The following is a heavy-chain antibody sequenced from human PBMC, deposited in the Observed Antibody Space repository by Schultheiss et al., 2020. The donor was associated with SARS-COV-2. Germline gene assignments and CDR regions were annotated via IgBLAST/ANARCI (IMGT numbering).Heavy chain of an antibody. V-gene: IGHV4-61*08. Sequence: SETLSLTCTVSGGSISSGGYSWSWIRQPPGKGLEWIGYIYYSGSTNYNPSLKSRVTISVDTSKNQFSLKLSSVTAADTAVYYCARPGGGGYNWFDPWGQGTLVTVSS. CDR1: GGSISSGGYS. J-gene: IGHJ5*02. CDR3: ARPGGGGYNWFDP. CDR2: IYYSGST. D-gene: IGHD2-15*01.